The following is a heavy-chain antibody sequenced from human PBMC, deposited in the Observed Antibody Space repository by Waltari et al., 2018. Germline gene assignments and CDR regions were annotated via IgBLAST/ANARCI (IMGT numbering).Heavy chain of an antibody. CDR2: FIPIFGTA. D-gene: IGHD7-27*01. CDR3: ARCEIYRNWDRYAFDI. Sequence: QVQLVQSGAEVKKPGSSVKVSCKASGGTFSSYSISWVRQAPGQGLEWMGGFIPIFGTANYAQKFQGRVTITADKSTSTAYMELSSLRSEDTAVYYCARCEIYRNWDRYAFDIWGQGTMVTVSS. V-gene: IGHV1-69*14. J-gene: IGHJ3*02. CDR1: GGTFSSYS.